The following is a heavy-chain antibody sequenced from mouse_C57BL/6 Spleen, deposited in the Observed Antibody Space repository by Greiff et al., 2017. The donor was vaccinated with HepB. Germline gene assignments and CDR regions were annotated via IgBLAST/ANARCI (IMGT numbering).Heavy chain of an antibody. CDR3: AGGNYGWYFDV. Sequence: VQLQQSGAELAKPGASVKLSCKASGYTFTSYWMHWVKQRPGQGLEWIGYINPSSGYTKYNQKFKDKATLTADKSSSTAYMQLSSLTYEDSAVYYCAGGNYGWYFDVWGTGTTVTVSS. V-gene: IGHV1-7*01. CDR1: GYTFTSYW. CDR2: INPSSGYT. D-gene: IGHD2-1*01. J-gene: IGHJ1*03.